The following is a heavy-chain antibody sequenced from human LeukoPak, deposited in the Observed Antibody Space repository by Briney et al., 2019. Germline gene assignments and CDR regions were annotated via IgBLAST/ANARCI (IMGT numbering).Heavy chain of an antibody. J-gene: IGHJ4*02. V-gene: IGHV3-30*18. CDR1: GFTFSSYG. Sequence: GRSLRLSCAASGFTFSSYGMHWVRQAPGKGLEWVAVISYDGSNKYYADSVKGRSTFSRDNSKNTLYLQMNSLRAEDTDVYYCAKNVYGDEGGGDFDYWGQGTLVTVSS. CDR2: ISYDGSNK. CDR3: AKNVYGDEGGGDFDY. D-gene: IGHD3-10*02.